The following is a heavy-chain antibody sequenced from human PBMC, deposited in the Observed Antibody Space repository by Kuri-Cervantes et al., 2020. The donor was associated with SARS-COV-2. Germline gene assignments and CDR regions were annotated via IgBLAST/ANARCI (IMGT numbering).Heavy chain of an antibody. CDR2: ISSSGSTI. CDR3: ARVTRSEITIFGMVIMRGMDV. D-gene: IGHD3-3*01. CDR1: GFTFSSYE. J-gene: IGHJ6*02. Sequence: GESLKISCAASGFTFSSYEMNWVRQAPGKGLEWVSYISSSGSTIYYADSVKGRFTISRDNAKNSLYLQTNSLRAEDTAVYYCARVTRSEITIFGMVIMRGMDVWGQGTTVTVSS. V-gene: IGHV3-48*03.